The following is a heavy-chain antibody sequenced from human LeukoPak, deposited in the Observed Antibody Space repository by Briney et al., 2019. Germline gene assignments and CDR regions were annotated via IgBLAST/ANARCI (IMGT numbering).Heavy chain of an antibody. V-gene: IGHV4-59*01. J-gene: IGHJ5*02. CDR3: ARGGNYWPQWWFDP. D-gene: IGHD1-26*01. Sequence: SETLSLTCTVSGGSISTYYWSWIRQPPGKGLEWIGYIYYTGSTSYNPSLKSRVTMSLDASKNQFSLELNSVTPADTAVYYCARGGNYWPQWWFDPWGRGNPGQRLL. CDR1: GGSISTYY. CDR2: IYYTGST.